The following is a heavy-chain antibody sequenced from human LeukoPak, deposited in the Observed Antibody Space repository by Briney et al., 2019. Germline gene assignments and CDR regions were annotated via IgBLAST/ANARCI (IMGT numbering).Heavy chain of an antibody. CDR1: GYTFNTYG. Sequence: ASVKVSCKTSGYTFNTYGIAWVRQAPGQGLEWMGWISAYNGNTNYAQNLQDRVTMTTDTSTTTAYMELRSLRAEDTAVYYCAILGGGAAAGTTFDYWGQGTLVTVSS. J-gene: IGHJ4*02. D-gene: IGHD6-13*01. CDR3: AILGGGAAAGTTFDY. V-gene: IGHV1-18*01. CDR2: ISAYNGNT.